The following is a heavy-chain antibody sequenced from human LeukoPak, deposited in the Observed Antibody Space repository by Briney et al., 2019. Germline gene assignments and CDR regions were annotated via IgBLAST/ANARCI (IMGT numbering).Heavy chain of an antibody. J-gene: IGHJ4*02. D-gene: IGHD4-17*01. CDR2: INSDGSST. CDR3: AKRPLNTVTTPQPFDY. CDR1: GFTFSSYW. Sequence: GGSLRLSCAASGFTFSSYWMHWVRQAPGKGLVWVSRINSDGSSTYYADSVKGRFTISRDNSKNTLYLQMNSLRAEDTAVYYCAKRPLNTVTTPQPFDYWGQGTLVTVSS. V-gene: IGHV3-74*01.